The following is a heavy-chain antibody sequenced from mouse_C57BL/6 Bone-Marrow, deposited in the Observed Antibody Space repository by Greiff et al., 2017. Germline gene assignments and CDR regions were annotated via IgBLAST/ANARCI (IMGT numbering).Heavy chain of an antibody. CDR2: LYPRSGNT. V-gene: IGHV1-81*01. CDR1: GYTFTSYG. CDR3: ASLYDYEAFSRFAY. D-gene: IGHD2-4*01. J-gene: IGHJ3*01. Sequence: VQLQQSGAELARPGASVKLSCKASGYTFTSYGISWVKQRTGQGLEWIGELYPRSGNTYYNEKFKGKATFTADTSSNTASMQLSSLTTEDSAIYYCASLYDYEAFSRFAYWGQGTLVTVSA.